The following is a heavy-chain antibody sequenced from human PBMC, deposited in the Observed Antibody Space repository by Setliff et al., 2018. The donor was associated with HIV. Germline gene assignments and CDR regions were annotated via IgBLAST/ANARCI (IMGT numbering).Heavy chain of an antibody. J-gene: IGHJ5*02. CDR1: GGSFSDYY. CDR2: INHSGST. V-gene: IGHV4-34*01. D-gene: IGHD3-10*01. CDR3: ARDHVFGSRTGFDP. Sequence: SETLSLTCAVYGGSFSDYYWSWIRQPPGKGLEWIGEINHSGSTNYNPSLRSRVMISVDTSKNQFSLKLSAVTAADTAVYYCARDHVFGSRTGFDPWGPGTLVTVSS.